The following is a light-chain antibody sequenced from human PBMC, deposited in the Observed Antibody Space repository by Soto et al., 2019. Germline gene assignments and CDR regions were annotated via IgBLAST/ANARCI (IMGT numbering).Light chain of an antibody. CDR1: QSITNN. J-gene: IGKJ2*01. CDR2: GAS. Sequence: EIVMTQSPATLSVSPGDRATLSCRASQSITNNLAWYQHRPGRAPRLLIYGASTRASGIPARFSGSGSGTDFTLTINNLQPEDFAVYYCQHYGDWPPYTFGQGTSLDIK. V-gene: IGKV3-15*01. CDR3: QHYGDWPPYT.